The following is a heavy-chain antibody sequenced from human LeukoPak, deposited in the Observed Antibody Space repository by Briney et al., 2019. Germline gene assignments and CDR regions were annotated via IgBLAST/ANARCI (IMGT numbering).Heavy chain of an antibody. J-gene: IGHJ4*02. D-gene: IGHD3-22*01. CDR3: AKGGYYDSSGYYYVFDY. V-gene: IGHV3-9*03. CDR1: GFTFNIYA. Sequence: GGSLRLSCAASGFTFNIYAMSWVRLAPGKGLQWVSGISWNSGSIGYADSVKGRFTISRDNAKNSLYLQMNSLRAEDMALYYCAKGGYYDSSGYYYVFDYWGQGTLVTVSS. CDR2: ISWNSGSI.